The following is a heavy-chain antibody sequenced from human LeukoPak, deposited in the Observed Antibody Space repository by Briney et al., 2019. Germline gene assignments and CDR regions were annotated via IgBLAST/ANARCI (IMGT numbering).Heavy chain of an antibody. Sequence: SETLSLTCTVPGGSISSSSYYWGWIRQPPGKGLEWIGYIYYSGSTNYNPSLKSRVTISVDTSKNQFSLKLSSVTAADTAVYYCARGLVWFDPWGQGTLVTVSS. CDR2: IYYSGST. J-gene: IGHJ5*02. CDR1: GGSISSSSYY. V-gene: IGHV4-61*05. D-gene: IGHD3-10*01. CDR3: ARGLVWFDP.